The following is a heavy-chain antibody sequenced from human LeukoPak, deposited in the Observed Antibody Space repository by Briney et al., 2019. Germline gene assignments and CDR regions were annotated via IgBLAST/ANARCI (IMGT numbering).Heavy chain of an antibody. Sequence: SETLSLTCTVSGGSISSYYWNWIRQPAGKGLEWIGRIYTSESTNYNPSLKSRVTMSVDTSKNQFSLKLSSVTAADRAVYYCARGYYDGSGYYPSTLNFDYWRQGALVTVSS. D-gene: IGHD3-22*01. V-gene: IGHV4-4*07. J-gene: IGHJ4*02. CDR1: GGSISSYY. CDR3: ARGYYDGSGYYPSTLNFDY. CDR2: IYTSEST.